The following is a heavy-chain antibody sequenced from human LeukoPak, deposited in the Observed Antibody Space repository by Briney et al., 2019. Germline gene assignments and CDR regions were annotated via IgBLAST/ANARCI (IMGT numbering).Heavy chain of an antibody. CDR2: IIPIFGTA. J-gene: IGHJ6*03. CDR1: GGTFSSYA. CDR3: AAGLPAASKYYYYYYMDV. Sequence: ASVKVSCKASGGTFSSYAISWVRQAPGQGLEWMGGIIPIFGTANYAQKFQGRVTITADESTSTAYMELSSLRSEDTAVYYCAAGLPAASKYYYYYYMDVWGKGTTVTVSS. D-gene: IGHD2-2*01. V-gene: IGHV1-69*13.